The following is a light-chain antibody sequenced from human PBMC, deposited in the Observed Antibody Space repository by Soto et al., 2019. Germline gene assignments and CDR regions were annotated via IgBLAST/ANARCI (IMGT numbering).Light chain of an antibody. Sequence: DIQMTQSPSSLSASVGDTVTITCRASQFISTYLNWYQQKPGKAPKLLIYAASSLQRGVPSRFSGGGSGTDFALTITSLQPEXFATXXXQXXXSAPLTFGGGTKVEIK. J-gene: IGKJ4*01. V-gene: IGKV1-39*01. CDR2: AAS. CDR3: QXXXSAPLT. CDR1: QFISTY.